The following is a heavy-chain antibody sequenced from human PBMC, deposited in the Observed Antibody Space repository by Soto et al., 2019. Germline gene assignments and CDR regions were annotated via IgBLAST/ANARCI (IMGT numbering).Heavy chain of an antibody. J-gene: IGHJ6*02. CDR2: INTYNGNT. Sequence: QVQLVQSRAEVKNPGASVKVSCKASGYSFTRYGIAWARQAPGQGLEWMGWINTYNGNTKYAQNLQGRVTLTTDTSKSTASMELTSLRSNDTAIYYCEMVDVYVTPSPQDVWGQGTTVIVSS. D-gene: IGHD3-16*01. CDR1: GYSFTRYG. CDR3: EMVDVYVTPSPQDV. V-gene: IGHV1-18*01.